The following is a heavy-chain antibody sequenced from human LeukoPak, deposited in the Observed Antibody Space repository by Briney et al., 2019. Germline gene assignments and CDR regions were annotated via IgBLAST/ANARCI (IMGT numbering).Heavy chain of an antibody. V-gene: IGHV3-13*04. CDR3: ARGRSGSYFDS. Sequence: PEGSLRLSCAASGFTFSTYDMHWVRQATGKGLEWVSAISTTDDTYYPGSVKGRFTISRENAKSSLYLQMNSLRAEDTAVYYCARGRSGSYFDSWGQGTLVAVSS. D-gene: IGHD1-26*01. CDR2: ISTTDDT. CDR1: GFTFSTYD. J-gene: IGHJ4*02.